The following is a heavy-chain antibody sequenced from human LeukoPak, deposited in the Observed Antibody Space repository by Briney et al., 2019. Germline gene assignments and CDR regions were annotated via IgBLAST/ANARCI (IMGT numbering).Heavy chain of an antibody. V-gene: IGHV3-30-3*01. D-gene: IGHD6-13*01. Sequence: GRSLRLSCAASGFTFSSYAMHWVRQAPGKGLEWVAVISYDGSNKYYADSVKGRFTISRDNSKSTLYLQMNSLRAEDTAVYYCAPNPAPRIAAAGFDYWGQGTLVTVSS. CDR2: ISYDGSNK. CDR3: APNPAPRIAAAGFDY. J-gene: IGHJ4*02. CDR1: GFTFSSYA.